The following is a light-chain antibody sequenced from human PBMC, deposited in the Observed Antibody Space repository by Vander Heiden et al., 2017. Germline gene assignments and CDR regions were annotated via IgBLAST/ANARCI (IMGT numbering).Light chain of an antibody. CDR3: QHYDTSLT. CDR1: QSVSSNY. J-gene: IGKJ4*01. Sequence: EIVLTQSPCPLLLSPGERATLSCRASQSVSSNYVASYQQKPRQATRLLYYGASSTATSIPSMFSSSWSAADFTLTISRLDPEDFAVYYCQHYDTSLTFGGGTKVEIK. V-gene: IGKV3-20*01. CDR2: GAS.